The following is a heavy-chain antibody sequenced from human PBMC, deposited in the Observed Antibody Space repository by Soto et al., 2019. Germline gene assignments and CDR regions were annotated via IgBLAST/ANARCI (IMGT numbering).Heavy chain of an antibody. V-gene: IGHV4-34*01. D-gene: IGHD5-12*01. J-gene: IGHJ4*02. CDR2: VNYSGGRT. CDR1: GESLSTYF. Sequence: QVQLQQWGAGLLKPSETLSLTCAAYGESLSTYFWTWIRQPPGKGLEWIGEVNYSGGRTIYNPSLKSRITISMDPSKDQFSLKLSSVTAEDTAIYYCGSGRGYTWTFRGQGTLVTVSS. CDR3: GSGRGYTWTF.